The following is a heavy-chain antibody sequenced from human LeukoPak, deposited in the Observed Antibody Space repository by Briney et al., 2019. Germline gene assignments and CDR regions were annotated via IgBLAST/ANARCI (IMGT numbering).Heavy chain of an antibody. J-gene: IGHJ4*02. V-gene: IGHV3-30*18. CDR1: GFTFSSYG. CDR3: AKEYVGPFDY. D-gene: IGHD3-16*01. CDR2: ISYDGSNK. Sequence: PGGSLRLSCAASGFTFSSYGMHWVRLAPGKGLEWVAVISYDGSNKYYADSVKGRFTISRDNSKNTLYLQMNSLRAEDTAVYYCAKEYVGPFDYWGQGTLVTVSS.